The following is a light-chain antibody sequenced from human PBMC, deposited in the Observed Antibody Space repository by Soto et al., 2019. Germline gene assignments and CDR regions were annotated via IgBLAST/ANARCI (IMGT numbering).Light chain of an antibody. Sequence: QSALTQPASVSGSPGQSISISCTGTSGDVGGYNYVSWYQQHPGKATKVMIYEVSDRPSGVSNRFSGSKSGNTASLTISGLQAEDEADYYCSSYTTSSTLVFGGGTKLTVL. CDR2: EVS. J-gene: IGLJ3*02. CDR1: SGDVGGYNY. V-gene: IGLV2-14*01. CDR3: SSYTTSSTLV.